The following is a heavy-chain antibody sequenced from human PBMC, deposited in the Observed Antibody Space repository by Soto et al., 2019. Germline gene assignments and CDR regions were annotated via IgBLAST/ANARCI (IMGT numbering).Heavy chain of an antibody. V-gene: IGHV4-38-2*01. CDR1: GYSISSSYY. D-gene: IGHD2-2*01. CDR3: ARGRSTPVVATAPNWFDP. Sequence: PSETLSLTCAVSGYSISSSYYWGWIRQTPEKGLEWIGRIQHSGTNKYNPSLKSRVTISVDTSKNQFSLTSSSVTAADTAVYYCARGRSTPVVATAPNWFDPWGQGTLVTVSS. J-gene: IGHJ5*02. CDR2: IQHSGTN.